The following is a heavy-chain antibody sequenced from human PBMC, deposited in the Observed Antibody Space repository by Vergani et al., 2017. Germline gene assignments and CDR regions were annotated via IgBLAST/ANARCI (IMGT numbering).Heavy chain of an antibody. J-gene: IGHJ6*03. CDR2: INPNSGGT. V-gene: IGHV1-2*02. CDR1: GYTFTGYY. D-gene: IGHD3-3*01. CDR3: ARGLSGVVPRSYYMDV. Sequence: QVQLVQSGAEVKKPGASVKVSCKASGYTFTGYYMHWVRQAPGQGLEWVGWINPNSGGTNYAPKVQGRVTMTRDTSISTAYMELSRLSSEDTAVYYCARGLSGVVPRSYYMDVWGKGTTVTVSS.